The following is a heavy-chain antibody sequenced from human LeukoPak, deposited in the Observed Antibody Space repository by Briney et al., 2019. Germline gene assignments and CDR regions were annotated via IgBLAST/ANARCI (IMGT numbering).Heavy chain of an antibody. V-gene: IGHV1-18*01. J-gene: IGHJ3*02. CDR2: ISAYNGNT. Sequence: RASVKVSCKASGYTFTSYAMNWVRQAPGQGLEWMGWISAYNGNTNYAQKLQGRATMTTDTSTSTAYMELRSLRSDDTAVYYCAREGGVGAMSFDAFDIWGQGTMVTVSS. D-gene: IGHD1-26*01. CDR1: GYTFTSYA. CDR3: AREGGVGAMSFDAFDI.